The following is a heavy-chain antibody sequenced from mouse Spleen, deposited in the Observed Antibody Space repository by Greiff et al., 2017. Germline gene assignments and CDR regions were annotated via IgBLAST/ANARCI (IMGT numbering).Heavy chain of an antibody. CDR1: GFTFSSYA. CDR3: ARRGVYFDY. J-gene: IGHJ2*01. Sequence: EVKLVESGGGLVKPGGSLKLSCAASGFTFSSYAMSWVRQTPEKRLEWVATISSGGSYTYYPDSVKGRFTISRDNAKNTLYLQMSSLRSEDTAMYYCARRGVYFDYWGQGTTLTVSS. CDR2: ISSGGSYT. V-gene: IGHV5-9-1*01.